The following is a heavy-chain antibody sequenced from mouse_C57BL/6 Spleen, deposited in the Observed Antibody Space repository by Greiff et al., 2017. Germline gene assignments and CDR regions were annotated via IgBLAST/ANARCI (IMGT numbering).Heavy chain of an antibody. J-gene: IGHJ1*03. CDR1: GFTFSDYY. V-gene: IGHV5-16*01. CDR3: ARGNGGYFDV. CDR2: INYDGSST. Sequence: EVKLMESEGGLVQPGSSMKLSCTASGFTFSDYYMAWVRQVPEKGLEWVANINYDGSSTYYLDSLKGRFIISRDNAKNILYLQMSSLKSEDTATYYCARGNGGYFDVWGTGTTVTVSS.